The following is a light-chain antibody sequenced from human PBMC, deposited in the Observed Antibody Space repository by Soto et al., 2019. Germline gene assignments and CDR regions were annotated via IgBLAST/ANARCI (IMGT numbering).Light chain of an antibody. CDR3: QQYASSRT. Sequence: DIVLTQSPGTLSLSPGERATLSCRASQSVSSNYLAWYQQKPGQPPRLLIYDASSRASGAPDRFSGSGSGTDFTLTISRLEPEDFAVYYCQQYASSRTFGQGTKVDIK. J-gene: IGKJ1*01. CDR1: QSVSSNY. CDR2: DAS. V-gene: IGKV3-20*01.